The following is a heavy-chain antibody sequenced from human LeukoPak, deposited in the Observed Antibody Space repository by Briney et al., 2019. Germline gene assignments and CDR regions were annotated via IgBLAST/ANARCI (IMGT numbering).Heavy chain of an antibody. CDR2: IIPIFGTA. CDR3: ARGEMATMEVDY. D-gene: IGHD5-24*01. CDR1: GGTFSSYA. J-gene: IGHJ4*02. Sequence: SVKVSCKASGGTFSSYAISWVRQAPGQGLEWMGRIIPIFGTANYAQKFQGRVTITTDESTSTAYMELSSLRSEDTAVYYCARGEMATMEVDYWGQGTLVTVSS. V-gene: IGHV1-69*05.